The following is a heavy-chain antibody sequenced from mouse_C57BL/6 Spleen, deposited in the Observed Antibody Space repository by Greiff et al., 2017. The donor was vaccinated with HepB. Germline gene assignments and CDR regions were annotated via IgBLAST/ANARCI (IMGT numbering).Heavy chain of an antibody. Sequence: QVQLQQPGAELVKPGASVKMSCKASGYTFTSYWITWVKQRPGQGLEWIGDIYPGSGSTNYNEKFKSKATLTVDTSSSTAYMQLSSLTSEDSAVYYCARLDTTVGARRGDYWGQGTSVTVSS. CDR3: ARLDTTVGARRGDY. D-gene: IGHD1-1*01. V-gene: IGHV1-55*01. J-gene: IGHJ4*01. CDR1: GYTFTSYW. CDR2: IYPGSGST.